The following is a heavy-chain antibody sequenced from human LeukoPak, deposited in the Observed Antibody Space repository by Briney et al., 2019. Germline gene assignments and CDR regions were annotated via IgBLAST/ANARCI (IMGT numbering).Heavy chain of an antibody. J-gene: IGHJ4*02. CDR3: ARERRGERSSFAY. CDR1: GYTFTGYY. V-gene: IGHV1-2*02. CDR2: ISPNSGGT. Sequence: ASVKVSCKASGYTFTGYYMHWVRQAPGQGLEWMGWISPNSGGTNYAQKFQGRVTMTRDTPISTAYMELSRLRSDDTAVYYCARERRGERSSFAYWGQGALVTVSS. D-gene: IGHD6-6*01.